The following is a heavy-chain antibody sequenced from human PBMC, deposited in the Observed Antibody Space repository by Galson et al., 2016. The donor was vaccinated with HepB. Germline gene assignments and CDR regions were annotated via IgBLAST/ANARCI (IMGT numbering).Heavy chain of an antibody. Sequence: SLRLSCAASEFYFSDYSMNWVRQAPGEGLEWLSYISANSDSTYYADSVKGRFTISRDNAKNSLYLQMNSLRDEDTAVYYCARERAETVAQGVIRVHRIHYYYGMDVWGQGTTVTASS. D-gene: IGHD3-10*01. CDR3: ARERAETVAQGVIRVHRIHYYYGMDV. CDR1: EFYFSDYS. V-gene: IGHV3-48*02. CDR2: ISANSDST. J-gene: IGHJ6*02.